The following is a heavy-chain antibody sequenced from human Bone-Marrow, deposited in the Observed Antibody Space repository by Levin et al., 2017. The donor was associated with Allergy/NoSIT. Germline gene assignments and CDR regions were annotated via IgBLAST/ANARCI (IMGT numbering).Heavy chain of an antibody. J-gene: IGHJ3*01. Sequence: GGSLRLSCKASGYTFTDYLLHWVRQAPGQGLEWLGTINPNTGITYNARKFQDRVTMTRDTSITTAYMELSRVRVDDTAVFYCARARSLYELPSFHLSRQGTMVTVS. CDR3: ARARSLYELPSFHL. CDR2: INPNTGIT. D-gene: IGHD5/OR15-5a*01. V-gene: IGHV1-2*02. CDR1: GYTFTDYL.